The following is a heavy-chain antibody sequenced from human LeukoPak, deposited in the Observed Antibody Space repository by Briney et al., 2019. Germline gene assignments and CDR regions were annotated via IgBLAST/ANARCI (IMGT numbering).Heavy chain of an antibody. J-gene: IGHJ4*02. D-gene: IGHD6-13*01. V-gene: IGHV6-1*01. CDR1: GDSVSSNSAT. CDR2: TYYRSKWYH. Sequence: SQTLSLTCAISGDSVSSNSATWTWIRQSPSRGLEWLGRTYYRSKWYHDYAVSVKSRITINPDTSKNQFSLQLNSVTPEDTAVYHCARGSSSNSWYFDYWGQGTLVTVSS. CDR3: ARGSSSNSWYFDY.